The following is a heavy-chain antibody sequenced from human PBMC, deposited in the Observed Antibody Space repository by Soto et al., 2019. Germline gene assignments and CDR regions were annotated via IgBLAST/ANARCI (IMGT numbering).Heavy chain of an antibody. CDR1: VDSVSSNSAA. J-gene: IGHJ5*02. Sequence: PSQTLSLTCAISVDSVSSNSAAWNWIRQSPSRGLEWLGRTYYRSKWYNDYAVSVKSRITINPDTSKNQFSLQLNSVTPEDTAVYYCAKSQLWFGEPMRWFDPWGQGTLVTVSS. V-gene: IGHV6-1*01. CDR2: TYYRSKWYN. CDR3: AKSQLWFGEPMRWFDP. D-gene: IGHD3-10*01.